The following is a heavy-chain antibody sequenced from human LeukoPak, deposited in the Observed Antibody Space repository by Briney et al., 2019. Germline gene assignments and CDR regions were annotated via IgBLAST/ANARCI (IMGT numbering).Heavy chain of an antibody. CDR3: VGSLYGSRTGY. D-gene: IGHD6-13*01. Sequence: PGGSLRLSCAASGFTFSSYWIHWVRQAPGKGLVWVSRINSDGSSTSYADSVKGRLTISRDNAKSTVYLQMNSLRAEDTAVYYCVGSLYGSRTGYWGQGTLVTVSS. J-gene: IGHJ4*02. CDR1: GFTFSSYW. CDR2: INSDGSST. V-gene: IGHV3-74*01.